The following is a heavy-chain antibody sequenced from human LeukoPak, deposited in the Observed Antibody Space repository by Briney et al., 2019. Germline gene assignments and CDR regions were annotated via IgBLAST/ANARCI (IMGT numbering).Heavy chain of an antibody. CDR1: GFTFSDYY. CDR3: ARDLYNLYYYYMDV. CDR2: ISSSGSTI. V-gene: IGHV3-11*04. Sequence: PGGSLRLSCAASGFTFSDYYMSWIRQAPGKGLEWVSYISSSGSTIYYADSVKGRFTISRDNAKNSLYLQMNSLRAEDTAVYYCARDLYNLYYYYMDVWGKGTTVTVSS. D-gene: IGHD1-14*01. J-gene: IGHJ6*03.